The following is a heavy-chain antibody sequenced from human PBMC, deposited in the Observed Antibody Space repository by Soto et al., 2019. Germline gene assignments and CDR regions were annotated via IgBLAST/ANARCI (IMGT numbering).Heavy chain of an antibody. D-gene: IGHD5-12*01. CDR1: GYKFTSYG. V-gene: IGHV1-18*01. J-gene: IGHJ4*02. Sequence: QVQLVQSGAEVKKPGASVKVSCKASGYKFTSYGLSLVRQAPGQGLEWMGWISAHNGNTKYEQKLQGRVTMTTDTSTSTAYMELRSLRSDDTAVYYCARDLGGFPDYWGQGTLVTVSS. CDR2: ISAHNGNT. CDR3: ARDLGGFPDY.